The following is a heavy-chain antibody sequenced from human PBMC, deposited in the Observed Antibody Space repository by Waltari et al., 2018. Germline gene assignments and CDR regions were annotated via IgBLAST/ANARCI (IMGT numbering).Heavy chain of an antibody. CDR1: GFTFSSYG. CDR2: ISDDGSNK. J-gene: IGHJ4*02. CDR3: AKGRRGTFDY. D-gene: IGHD3-16*01. V-gene: IGHV3-30*18. Sequence: QVQLVESGGGVVQPGRSLRLSCAASGFTFSSYGMHWVRQAPGKGREWVAVISDDGSNKYYADSVKGRLTISRDNSKNTLYLQMNSLRAEDTAVYYCAKGRRGTFDYWGQGTLVTVSS.